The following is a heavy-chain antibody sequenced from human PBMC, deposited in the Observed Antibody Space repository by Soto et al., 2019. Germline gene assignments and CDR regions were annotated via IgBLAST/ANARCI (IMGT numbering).Heavy chain of an antibody. CDR3: ARQYGDYVRGAFDF. V-gene: IGHV4-59*01. CDR2: IYYSGST. Sequence: QVQLQESGPGLVKPSETLCLTCTVSGGSISSYYWSWIRQPPGKGLEWIGYIYYSGSTNYNPSLKSRVTISADTSKNQFSLKLSSVTAADTAVYYCARQYGDYVRGAFDFWGQGTMVTVSS. CDR1: GGSISSYY. D-gene: IGHD4-17*01. J-gene: IGHJ3*01.